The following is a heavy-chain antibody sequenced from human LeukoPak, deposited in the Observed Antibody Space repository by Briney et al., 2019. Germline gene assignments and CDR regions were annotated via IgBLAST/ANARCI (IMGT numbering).Heavy chain of an antibody. CDR2: IFYSGRSYYGGRT. V-gene: IGHV4-31*03. Sequence: SETLSLTCTVSGGSISSDYWSWIRQHPGKGLEWIGYIFYSGRSYYGGRTYYNPSLKSRINISVDTSKNQFSLKLTSVTAADSAVYYCAADTSGYYYFDSWGQGNLVTVSS. CDR1: GGSISSDY. J-gene: IGHJ4*02. D-gene: IGHD3-22*01. CDR3: AADTSGYYYFDS.